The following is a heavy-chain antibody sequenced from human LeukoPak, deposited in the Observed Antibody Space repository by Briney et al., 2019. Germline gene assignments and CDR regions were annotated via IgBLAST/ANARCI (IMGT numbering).Heavy chain of an antibody. CDR1: GGSISSGGYS. CDR2: IYHSGST. V-gene: IGHV4-30-2*01. D-gene: IGHD5-12*01. J-gene: IGHJ6*02. CDR3: ARDQVVATMGGSYYYYGMDV. Sequence: SQTLSLTCAVSGGSISSGGYSWSWIPQPPGKGLEWIGYIYHSGSTYYNPSLKSRVTISVDRSKNQFSLKLSSVTAADTAVYYCARDQVVATMGGSYYYYGMDVWGQGTTVTVSS.